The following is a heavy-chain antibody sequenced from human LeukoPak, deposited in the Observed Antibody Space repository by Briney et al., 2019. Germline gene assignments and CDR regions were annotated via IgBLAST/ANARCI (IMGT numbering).Heavy chain of an antibody. Sequence: GGSLRLSSAASGFTSRNYWMHGVCQAPGRGVGWGSRVNGDGPTTDYADSVKGRFTISRDIAKNTLYLQMNSLRAEETAVYYCVREGVGATFDYWGQGTLVTVSS. D-gene: IGHD1-26*01. J-gene: IGHJ4*02. CDR3: VREGVGATFDY. V-gene: IGHV3-74*01. CDR1: GFTSRNYW. CDR2: VNGDGPTT.